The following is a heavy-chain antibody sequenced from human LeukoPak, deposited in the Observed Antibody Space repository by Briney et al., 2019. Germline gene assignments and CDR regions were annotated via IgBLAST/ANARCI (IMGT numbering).Heavy chain of an antibody. V-gene: IGHV4-34*01. CDR2: INHRGSS. J-gene: IGHJ4*02. Sequence: SETLSLTCAVYGEYFSAYFWNWIPQAPGKPLENIGEINHRGSSHYNPSLKSRVTLSVDTSKNQFSLKLTSVTAADTAVYFCARGSSFDGYCSAGACDAGYYDSWGQGTPVTVSS. CDR3: ARGSSFDGYCSAGACDAGYYDS. D-gene: IGHD2-15*01. CDR1: GEYFSAYF.